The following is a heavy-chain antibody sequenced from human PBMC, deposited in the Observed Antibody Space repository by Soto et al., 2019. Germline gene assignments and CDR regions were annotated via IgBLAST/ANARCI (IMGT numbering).Heavy chain of an antibody. J-gene: IGHJ4*02. V-gene: IGHV3-7*05. CDR1: GFTFSSYW. CDR3: ARDSGSYYGGGSFDY. Sequence: GGSLRLSCAASGFTFSSYWMSWVRQAPGKGLEWVANIKQDGSEKYYVDSVKGRFTISRDNAKNSLYLQMNSLRAEDTAVYYCARDSGSYYGGGSFDYWGQGTLVTVSS. D-gene: IGHD1-26*01. CDR2: IKQDGSEK.